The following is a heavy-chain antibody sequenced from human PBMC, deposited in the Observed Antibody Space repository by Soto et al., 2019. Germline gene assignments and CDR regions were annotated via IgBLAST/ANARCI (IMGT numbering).Heavy chain of an antibody. V-gene: IGHV3-15*07. Sequence: EVQLVESGGGLVKPGGSLRLSCAGSGFTFSNVWMNWVRQAPGKGLEWVGRIKSDTDGGTIDYAAPVKDRITISRDDSNSTLYLHMNSLKTEDTATYYCTPLVLKYNSDWYPLSGWGQGTRVTVSS. CDR2: IKSDTDGGTI. J-gene: IGHJ4*02. CDR1: GFTFSNVW. CDR3: TPLVLKYNSDWYPLSG. D-gene: IGHD6-19*01.